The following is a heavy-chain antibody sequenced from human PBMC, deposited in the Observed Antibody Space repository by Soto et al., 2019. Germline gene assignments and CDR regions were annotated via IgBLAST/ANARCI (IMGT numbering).Heavy chain of an antibody. Sequence: SVKVSCKASGGTFSSYAISWVRQAPGQGLEWMGGIIPIFGTANYAQKFQGRVTITADESTSTAYMELSSLGSEDTAVYYCARAVLAAAGTNYYGMDVWGQGTTVTVSS. CDR3: ARAVLAAAGTNYYGMDV. D-gene: IGHD6-13*01. CDR2: IIPIFGTA. CDR1: GGTFSSYA. J-gene: IGHJ6*02. V-gene: IGHV1-69*13.